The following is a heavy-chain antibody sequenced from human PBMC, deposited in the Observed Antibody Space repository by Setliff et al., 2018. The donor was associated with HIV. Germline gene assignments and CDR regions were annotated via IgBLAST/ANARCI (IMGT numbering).Heavy chain of an antibody. CDR2: INTNTGNP. D-gene: IGHD2-15*01. Sequence: ASVKVSGKASGYTFTTYAMNWVRQAPGQGLEWMGWINTNTGNPTYAQGFTGRFVFSLDTSVSTAYLQISSLKAEDTAVYYCAREVVVAGVHYYNMDVWGKGTTGTVS. V-gene: IGHV7-4-1*02. J-gene: IGHJ6*03. CDR3: AREVVVAGVHYYNMDV. CDR1: GYTFTTYA.